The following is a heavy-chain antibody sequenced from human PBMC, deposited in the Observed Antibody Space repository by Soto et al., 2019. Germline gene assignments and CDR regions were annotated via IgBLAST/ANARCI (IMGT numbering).Heavy chain of an antibody. CDR2: VSGDGRDI. CDR1: GFSFSWAG. D-gene: IGHD3-16*01. Sequence: QVQLVQSGGGAVLPGNSLRLSCAASGFSFSWAGMHWLRQTPGKGLEWVAVVSGDGRDILYADSVKGRFTISRDNPKSTLYLQMNSLGAEDAAIYYCARGLSKVAGGAFDIWGQGTLVTVSS. J-gene: IGHJ3*02. CDR3: ARGLSKVAGGAFDI. V-gene: IGHV3-30*19.